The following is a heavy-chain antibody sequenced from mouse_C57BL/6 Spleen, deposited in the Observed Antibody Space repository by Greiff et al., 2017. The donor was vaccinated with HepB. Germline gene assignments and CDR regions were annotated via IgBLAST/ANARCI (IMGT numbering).Heavy chain of an antibody. V-gene: IGHV1-82*01. Sequence: VQLQQSGPELVKPGASVKISCKASGYAFSSSWMNWVKQRPGKGLEWIGRIYPGDGDTNYNGKFKGKATLTADKSSSTANMQLSSLTSEDSAVYFCAGGILYAMDYWGQGTSVTVSS. CDR3: AGGILYAMDY. CDR1: GYAFSSSW. CDR2: IYPGDGDT. J-gene: IGHJ4*01.